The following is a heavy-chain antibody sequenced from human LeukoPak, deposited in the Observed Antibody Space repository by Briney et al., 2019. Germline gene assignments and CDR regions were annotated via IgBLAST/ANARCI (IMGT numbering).Heavy chain of an antibody. V-gene: IGHV1-8*01. D-gene: IGHD5-12*01. J-gene: IGHJ6*03. Sequence: ASVKVSCKASGYTFTSYDINWVRQATGQGLEWMGWMNPNSGNTGYAQKFQGRVTMTRNTSISTAYMELSSLRSEDTAVYYCARSPHSGYDYGYYYYYMDVWGKGTTVTVSS. CDR1: GYTFTSYD. CDR2: MNPNSGNT. CDR3: ARSPHSGYDYGYYYYYMDV.